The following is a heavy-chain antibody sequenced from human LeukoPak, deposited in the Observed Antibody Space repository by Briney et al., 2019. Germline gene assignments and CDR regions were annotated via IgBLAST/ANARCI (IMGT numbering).Heavy chain of an antibody. V-gene: IGHV4-59*08. CDR2: IYYSGST. J-gene: IGHJ6*03. D-gene: IGHD6-13*01. CDR1: GGSISSYY. Sequence: TSETLSLTCTVSGGSISSYYWSWIRQPPGKGLEWIGYIYYSGSTNYNPSLKSQVTISVDTSKNHFSLRLSSVTAADTAVYYCARATAAAGPDYYYYYYMDVWGKGTTVTVSS. CDR3: ARATAAAGPDYYYYYYMDV.